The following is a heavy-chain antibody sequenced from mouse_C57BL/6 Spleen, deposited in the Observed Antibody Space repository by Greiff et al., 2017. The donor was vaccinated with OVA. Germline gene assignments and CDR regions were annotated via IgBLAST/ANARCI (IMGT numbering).Heavy chain of an antibody. J-gene: IGHJ1*03. CDR3: ARQGITTGYFDV. D-gene: IGHD1-1*01. CDR1: GFTFSSYG. V-gene: IGHV5-6*01. Sequence: EVKLVESGGDLVKPGGSLKLSCAASGFTFSSYGMSWVRQTPDKRLEWVATISSGGSYTYYPASVKGRFTISRDNAKNTLYQQMSSLKSEDTAMYYCARQGITTGYFDVWGTGTTVTVSS. CDR2: ISSGGSYT.